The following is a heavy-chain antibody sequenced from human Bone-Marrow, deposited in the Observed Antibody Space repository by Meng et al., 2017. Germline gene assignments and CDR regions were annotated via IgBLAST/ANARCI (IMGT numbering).Heavy chain of an antibody. CDR2: MNPNSGNT. Sequence: ASVKVSCKASGYTFTSYDINWVRQATGQGLEWMGWMNPNSGNTGYAQKFQGRVIMTRNTSISTAYMELSSLRSEDTAVYYCARVGAIEMATIRGWDYYYGMDVWGQGTTVTVSS. D-gene: IGHD5-24*01. J-gene: IGHJ6*02. V-gene: IGHV1-8*01. CDR1: GYTFTSYD. CDR3: ARVGAIEMATIRGWDYYYGMDV.